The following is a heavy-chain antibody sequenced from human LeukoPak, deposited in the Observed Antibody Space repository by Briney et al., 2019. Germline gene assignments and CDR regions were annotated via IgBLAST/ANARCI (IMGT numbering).Heavy chain of an antibody. CDR1: GGTFSSYA. D-gene: IGHD4-17*01. V-gene: IGHV1-69*01. J-gene: IGHJ4*02. CDR3: AREDYGDYFKWDY. Sequence: SVKVSCKASGGTFSSYAISWVRQAPGQGLEWMGGIIPIFGTANYAQRFQGRVTITADESTSTAYMELSSLRSEDTAVYYCAREDYGDYFKWDYWGQGTLVTVSS. CDR2: IIPIFGTA.